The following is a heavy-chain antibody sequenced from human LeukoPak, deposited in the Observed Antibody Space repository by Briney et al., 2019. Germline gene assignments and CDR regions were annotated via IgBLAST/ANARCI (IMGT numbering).Heavy chain of an antibody. CDR1: GGSISSSRFY. CDR3: ARGGDDYGDYYDY. Sequence: PSETLSLTCTVSGGSISSSRFYWGWIRQPPGKGLGWIGSIYYSGSTYYNPSLKSRVTISVDTSKNQFSLKLSSVTAADTAVYYCARGGDDYGDYYDYWGQGTLVTVSS. J-gene: IGHJ4*02. D-gene: IGHD4-17*01. CDR2: IYYSGST. V-gene: IGHV4-39*01.